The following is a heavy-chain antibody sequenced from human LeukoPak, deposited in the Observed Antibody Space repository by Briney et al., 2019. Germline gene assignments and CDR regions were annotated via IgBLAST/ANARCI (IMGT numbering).Heavy chain of an antibody. CDR3: ARDHGRSLLDY. V-gene: IGHV3-7*01. CDR1: GFTFSTHW. J-gene: IGHJ4*02. CDR2: IKQDGSEK. D-gene: IGHD1-26*01. Sequence: PGGSLRLSCAASGFTFSTHWMSWVRQAPGKGLEWVANIKQDGSEKYYVDSVKGRFTISRDNAKNSLYLQMNSLRAEDTAVYYCARDHGRSLLDYWGQGTLVTVSS.